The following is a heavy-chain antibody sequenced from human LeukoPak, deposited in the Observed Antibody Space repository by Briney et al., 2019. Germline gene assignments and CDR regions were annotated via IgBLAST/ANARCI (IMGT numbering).Heavy chain of an antibody. Sequence: GGSLRLSCAASGFTFDDYGMSWVRQAPGKGLEWVSGINWNGGSTGYADSVKGRFTISRDNAKNSLYLQLNSLRVEDTAVYYCASHDFWNPFFDYWGQGTLVTVSS. CDR2: INWNGGST. CDR3: ASHDFWNPFFDY. V-gene: IGHV3-20*04. J-gene: IGHJ4*02. D-gene: IGHD3-3*01. CDR1: GFTFDDYG.